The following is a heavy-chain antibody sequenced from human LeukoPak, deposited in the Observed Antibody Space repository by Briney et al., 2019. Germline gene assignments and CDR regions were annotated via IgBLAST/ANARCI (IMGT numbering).Heavy chain of an antibody. J-gene: IGHJ4*02. V-gene: IGHV5-51*01. D-gene: IGHD3-22*01. CDR2: IYPGDSDT. Sequence: GESLKISCKGSGYSFTSYWIGWVRQMPGKGLEWMGIIYPGDSDTRYSPSFQGQVTISADKSISTAYPQWSSLKASDTAMYYCARRFHYDSSGYYYEAPFDYWGQGTLVTVSS. CDR1: GYSFTSYW. CDR3: ARRFHYDSSGYYYEAPFDY.